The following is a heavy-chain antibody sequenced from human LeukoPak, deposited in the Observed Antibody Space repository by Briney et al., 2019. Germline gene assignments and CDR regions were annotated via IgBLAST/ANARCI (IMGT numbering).Heavy chain of an antibody. V-gene: IGHV4-34*01. CDR2: INHSGST. Sequence: PSETLSLTCAVYGGSFSGYYWSWIRQPPGKELEWVGEINHSGSTNYNPSLKSRVTISVDTSKNQFSLKLSSVTAADTAVYYCATRIVGATPYFDYWGQGTLVTVSS. CDR1: GGSFSGYY. J-gene: IGHJ4*02. CDR3: ATRIVGATPYFDY. D-gene: IGHD1-26*01.